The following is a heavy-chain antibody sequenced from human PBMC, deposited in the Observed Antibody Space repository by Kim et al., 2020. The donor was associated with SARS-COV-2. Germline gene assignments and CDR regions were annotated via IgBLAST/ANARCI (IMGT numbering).Heavy chain of an antibody. CDR1: GFTFSDYY. D-gene: IGHD3-3*01. CDR3: ARVDTIFGVVTGYYFDY. J-gene: IGHJ4*02. Sequence: GGSLRLSCAASGFTFSDYYMSWIRQAPGKGLEWVSYISSSSSYTNYADSVKGRFTISRDNAKNSLYLQMNSLRAEDTAVYYCARVDTIFGVVTGYYFDYWGQGTLVTVSS. CDR2: ISSSSSYT. V-gene: IGHV3-11*05.